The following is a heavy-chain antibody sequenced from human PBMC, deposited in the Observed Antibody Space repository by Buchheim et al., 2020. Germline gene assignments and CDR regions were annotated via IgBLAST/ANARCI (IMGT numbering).Heavy chain of an antibody. J-gene: IGHJ6*02. Sequence: QVQLQESGPGLVKPSQTLSLTCTVSGGSISSGGYYWSWIRQHPGKGLEWIGYIYYSGSTYYNPSLKSRVTISVDTSKNQFSLKLSSVTAADTAVYYCARSNYYDSSGYYAEYYYYYGMDVWGQGTT. V-gene: IGHV4-31*03. CDR2: IYYSGST. CDR1: GGSISSGGYY. D-gene: IGHD3-22*01. CDR3: ARSNYYDSSGYYAEYYYYYGMDV.